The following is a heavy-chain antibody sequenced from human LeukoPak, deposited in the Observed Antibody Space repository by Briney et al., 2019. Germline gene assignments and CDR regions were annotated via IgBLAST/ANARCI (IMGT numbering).Heavy chain of an antibody. V-gene: IGHV3-11*04. J-gene: IGHJ6*04. CDR2: ISSGSTI. Sequence: NPGGSLRLSCAASGFTFSDYYMSWIRQAPGKGLEWVSYISSGSTIYYADSVKGRFTISRDNAKNSLYLQMNSLRAEDTAVYYCAELGITMIGGVWGKGTTVTISS. CDR3: AELGITMIGGV. D-gene: IGHD3-10*02. CDR1: GFTFSDYY.